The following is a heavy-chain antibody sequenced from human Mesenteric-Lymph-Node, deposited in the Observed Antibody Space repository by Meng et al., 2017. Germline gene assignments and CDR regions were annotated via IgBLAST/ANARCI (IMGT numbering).Heavy chain of an antibody. CDR1: GFTFSSYA. Sequence: GESLKISCAASGFTFSSYAMHWVRQAPGKGLEWVAVISYDGSNKYYADSVKGRFTISRDNSKNTLYLQMNSLRAEDTAVYYCARDHYYYGSGTAFDIWGQGTKVTVSS. J-gene: IGHJ3*02. V-gene: IGHV3-30*04. CDR3: ARDHYYYGSGTAFDI. D-gene: IGHD3-10*01. CDR2: ISYDGSNK.